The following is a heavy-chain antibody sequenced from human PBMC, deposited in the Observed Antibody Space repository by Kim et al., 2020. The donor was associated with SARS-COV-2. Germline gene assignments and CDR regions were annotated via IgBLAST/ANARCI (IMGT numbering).Heavy chain of an antibody. V-gene: IGHV1-18*01. CDR2: VSGYNGRT. CDR1: GYSFNTYG. Sequence: ASVKVSCTASGYSFNTYGISWVRQAPGQGLEGMGWVSGYNGRTTSAQKVQGRLTMTTDTSTSTVYMELRSLRSDDTAVYYFARDFYDVSAYQYDLFDPWG. J-gene: IGHJ5*02. D-gene: IGHD3-16*01. CDR3: ARDFYDVSAYQYDLFDP.